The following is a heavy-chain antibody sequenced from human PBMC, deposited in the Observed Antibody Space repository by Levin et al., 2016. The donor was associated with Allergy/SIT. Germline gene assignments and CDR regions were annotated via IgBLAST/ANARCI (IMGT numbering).Heavy chain of an antibody. D-gene: IGHD6-13*01. CDR3: ARHGHYSSSWYGCGHY. J-gene: IGHJ4*02. Sequence: WVRQAPGQGLEWMGGIIPIFGTANYAQKFQGRVTITADESTSTAYMELSSLRSEDTAVYYCARHGHYSSSWYGCGHYWGQGTLVTVSS. V-gene: IGHV1-69*01. CDR2: IIPIFGTA.